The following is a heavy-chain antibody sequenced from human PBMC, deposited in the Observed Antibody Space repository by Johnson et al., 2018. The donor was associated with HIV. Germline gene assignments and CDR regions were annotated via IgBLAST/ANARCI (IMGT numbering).Heavy chain of an antibody. CDR3: AREGAWEVRPGAFDI. D-gene: IGHD1-26*01. CDR2: IYSGGGT. J-gene: IGHJ3*02. V-gene: IGHV3-NL1*01. Sequence: QVQLVESGGGVVQPGRSLRPSCAASGFTFSSYGMHWVRQAPGKGLEWVAVIYSGGGTYYADSVKGRFTISRDNSKNTLYLQMNSLRVEDTAVYYCAREGAWEVRPGAFDIWGQGTMVTVSS. CDR1: GFTFSSYG.